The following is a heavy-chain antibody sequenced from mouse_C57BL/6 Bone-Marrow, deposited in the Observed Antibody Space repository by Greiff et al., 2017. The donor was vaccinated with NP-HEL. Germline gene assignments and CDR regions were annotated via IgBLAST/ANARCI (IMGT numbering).Heavy chain of an antibody. CDR3: ARRGIYYGYDGFAY. J-gene: IGHJ3*01. Sequence: QVQLKQSGPGLVQPSQSLSITCTVSGFSLTSYGVHWVRQSPGKGLEWLGVIWRGGSTDYNAAFISRLSISKDNSKSQVCFKMNSLQADDTAIYYCARRGIYYGYDGFAYWGQGTLVTVSA. V-gene: IGHV2-2*01. D-gene: IGHD2-2*01. CDR1: GFSLTSYG. CDR2: IWRGGST.